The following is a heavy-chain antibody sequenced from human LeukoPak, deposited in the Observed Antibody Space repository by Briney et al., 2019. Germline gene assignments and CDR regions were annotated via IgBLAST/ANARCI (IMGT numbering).Heavy chain of an antibody. D-gene: IGHD3-10*01. J-gene: IGHJ4*02. Sequence: PSETLSLTCTVSGGSISSSSYYWGWIRQPPGKGLEWIGSIYYSGSTYYNPSLKSRVTISVDTSKNQFSLKLSSVTAADTAVYYCARAVPLRITMVRGVSPGVGVRTRFDYWGQGTLVTVSS. CDR3: ARAVPLRITMVRGVSPGVGVRTRFDY. CDR2: IYYSGST. CDR1: GGSISSSSYY. V-gene: IGHV4-39*07.